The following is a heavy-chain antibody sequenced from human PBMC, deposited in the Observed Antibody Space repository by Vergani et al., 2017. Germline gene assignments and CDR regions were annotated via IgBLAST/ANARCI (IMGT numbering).Heavy chain of an antibody. D-gene: IGHD3-16*01. J-gene: IGHJ6*03. Sequence: EVQLLESGGGLVQPGGSLRLSCAASGFTFSSYAMSWVRQAPGKGLEWVSAISGSGGSTSYADSVQGQFTISRDSSKNTRYLQMNNLRAEDTAVYYCAKVGVYYYYMDVWGKGTTVTVSS. V-gene: IGHV3-23*01. CDR2: ISGSGGST. CDR1: GFTFSSYA. CDR3: AKVGVYYYYMDV.